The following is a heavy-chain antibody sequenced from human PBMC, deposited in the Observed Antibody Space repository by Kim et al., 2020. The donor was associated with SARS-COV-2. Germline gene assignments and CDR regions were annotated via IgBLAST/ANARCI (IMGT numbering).Heavy chain of an antibody. CDR1: GFTFSGSA. D-gene: IGHD6-13*01. CDR3: KIAAAAGTLGLGY. V-gene: IGHV3-73*01. Sequence: GGSLRLSCAASGFTFSGSAMHWVRQASGKGLEWVGRIRSKANSYATAYAASVKGRFTISRDDSKNTAYLQMNSLKTEDTAVYYCKIAAAAGTLGLGYWGQGTLVTVSS. J-gene: IGHJ4*02. CDR2: IRSKANSYAT.